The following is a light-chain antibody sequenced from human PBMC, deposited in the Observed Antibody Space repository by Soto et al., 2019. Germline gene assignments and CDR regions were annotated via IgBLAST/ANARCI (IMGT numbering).Light chain of an antibody. CDR2: GAS. CDR1: QSVGSN. CDR3: QQYNNWLWT. Sequence: EIVMTQSPATLSVSPGDRATLSCRASQSVGSNLAWYQQKLCQAPRLLIYGASSRATGIPDRFSGSGSGTDFTLTISSLQSEDFAVYYCQQYNNWLWTFGQGTKVDIK. V-gene: IGKV3D-15*01. J-gene: IGKJ1*01.